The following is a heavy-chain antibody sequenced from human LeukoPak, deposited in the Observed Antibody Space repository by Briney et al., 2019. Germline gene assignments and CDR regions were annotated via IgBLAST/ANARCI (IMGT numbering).Heavy chain of an antibody. CDR2: INSDGSST. CDR3: ARGSYYSFSDC. D-gene: IGHD1-26*01. Sequence: GGSLRLFCAASGFTLSSYWMHWVRQPPGKGLVWVSRINSDGSSTSYADSVKGRFTVSRDNAKNTLYLQMSSLRAEDTAVYFCARGSYYSFSDCWGQGTLVTVSS. J-gene: IGHJ4*02. V-gene: IGHV3-74*01. CDR1: GFTLSSYW.